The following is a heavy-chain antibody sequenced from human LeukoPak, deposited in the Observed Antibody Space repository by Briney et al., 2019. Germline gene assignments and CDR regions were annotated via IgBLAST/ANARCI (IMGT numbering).Heavy chain of an antibody. D-gene: IGHD3-16*02. CDR3: AKAAGGKTFGEIIVSTHRPNIDY. Sequence: SGGSLRLSCAASGFTFSSYGMHWVRQAPGKGLEWVAFIRYDGSNKYYADSVKGRFTISRDNSKNTLYLQMNNLRAEDTAVYYCAKAAGGKTFGEIIVSTHRPNIDYWGQGTLVTVSS. CDR2: IRYDGSNK. V-gene: IGHV3-30*02. J-gene: IGHJ4*02. CDR1: GFTFSSYG.